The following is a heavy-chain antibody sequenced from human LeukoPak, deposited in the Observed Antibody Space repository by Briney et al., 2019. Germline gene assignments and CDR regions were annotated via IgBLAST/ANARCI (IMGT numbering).Heavy chain of an antibody. V-gene: IGHV3-7*01. D-gene: IGHD3-10*01. CDR3: ARDQLVGYYGSGSYYWFDP. CDR1: GFTFSSHA. Sequence: GGSLRLSCAASGFTFSSHAMHWVRQAPGKGLEWVTNIKQDGSEKYYVDSVKGRFTISRDNAKNSLYLQMNSLRAEDTAVYYCARDQLVGYYGSGSYYWFDPWGQGTLVTVSS. J-gene: IGHJ5*02. CDR2: IKQDGSEK.